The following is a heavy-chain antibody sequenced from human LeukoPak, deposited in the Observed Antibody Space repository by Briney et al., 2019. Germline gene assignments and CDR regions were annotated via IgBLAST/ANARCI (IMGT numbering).Heavy chain of an antibody. CDR3: ARFLYGDFTSYFDY. D-gene: IGHD4-17*01. CDR2: IDWNDDK. J-gene: IGHJ4*02. Sequence: SGPTLVNPTQTLTLTCTFSGFSLSTSGMCVSWIRQPPGKALEWLALIDWNDDKYYNTSLKTRLTISKDTSKNLVVLTMTNMDPVDTATYYCARFLYGDFTSYFDYWGQGTLVTVSS. CDR1: GFSLSTSGMC. V-gene: IGHV2-70*01.